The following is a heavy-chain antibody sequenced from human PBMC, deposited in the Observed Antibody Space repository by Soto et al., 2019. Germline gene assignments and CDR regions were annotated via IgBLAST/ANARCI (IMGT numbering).Heavy chain of an antibody. CDR3: ARGYYDILTGYYYNPYFDY. V-gene: IGHV4-59*01. J-gene: IGHJ4*02. Sequence: SETLSLTCTVSGGSISSYYWSWLRQPPGKGLEWIGYIYYSGSTNYNPSLKSRVTISVDTSKNQFSLKLSSVTAADTAVYYCARGYYDILTGYYYNPYFDYWGQGTLVTVSS. CDR2: IYYSGST. CDR1: GGSISSYY. D-gene: IGHD3-9*01.